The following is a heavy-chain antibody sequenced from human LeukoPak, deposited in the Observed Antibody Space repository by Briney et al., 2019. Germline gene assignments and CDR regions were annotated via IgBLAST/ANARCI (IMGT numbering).Heavy chain of an antibody. CDR3: ARLAVAGTMGGHYYYYYYMDV. V-gene: IGHV1-18*01. CDR2: ISAYNGNT. Sequence: ASVKVSCKASGYTFTSYGISWVRQAPGQGLEWMGWISAYNGNTNYAQKLQGRVTMTTDTSTSTAYMELRSLRSDDTAVYYCARLAVAGTMGGHYYYYYYMDVWGKGTTVTISS. D-gene: IGHD6-19*01. J-gene: IGHJ6*03. CDR1: GYTFTSYG.